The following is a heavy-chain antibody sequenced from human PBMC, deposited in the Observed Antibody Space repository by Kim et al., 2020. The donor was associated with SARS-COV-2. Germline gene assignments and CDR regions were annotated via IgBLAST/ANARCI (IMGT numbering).Heavy chain of an antibody. Sequence: SETLSLTCTVSGGSISSSSYYWGWIRQPPGKGLEWIGSIYYSGSTYYNPSLKSRVTIAVDTSKNQFSLKLSSVTAADTAVYYCARRFSEGPLCSSCNWFDPWGQRTPFTVSS. CDR2: IYYSGST. V-gene: IGHV4-39*01. CDR3: ARRFSEGPLCSSCNWFDP. J-gene: IGHJ5*02. CDR1: GGSISSSSYY. D-gene: IGHD6-19*01.